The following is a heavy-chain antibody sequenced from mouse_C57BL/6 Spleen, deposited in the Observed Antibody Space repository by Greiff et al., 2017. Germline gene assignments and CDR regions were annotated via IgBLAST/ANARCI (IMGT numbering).Heavy chain of an antibody. J-gene: IGHJ3*01. CDR3: ARLGRRMVGWLAY. Sequence: QVQLQQTGAELVMPGASVKLSCKASGYTFTSYWMHWVKQRPGQGLEWIGEIDPSDSYTNYNQKFKGKSTMTVDTSSSTAYMQLSSLTSEDSAVYYCARLGRRMVGWLAYWGQGTLVTVAA. D-gene: IGHD1-1*02. CDR2: IDPSDSYT. V-gene: IGHV1-69*01. CDR1: GYTFTSYW.